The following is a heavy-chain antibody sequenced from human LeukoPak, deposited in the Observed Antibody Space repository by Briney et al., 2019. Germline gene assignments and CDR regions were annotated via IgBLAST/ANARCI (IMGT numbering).Heavy chain of an antibody. V-gene: IGHV4-31*03. D-gene: IGHD2-15*01. Sequence: PSETLSVTCTVSGGSISSGGYYWSWIRQHPGKGLEWIGYIYYSGSTYYNPSLKSRVTISVDTSKNQFSLKLSSVTAADTAVYYCAREGVAATNRDDAFDIWGQGTMVTVSS. CDR1: GGSISSGGYY. CDR3: AREGVAATNRDDAFDI. J-gene: IGHJ3*02. CDR2: IYYSGST.